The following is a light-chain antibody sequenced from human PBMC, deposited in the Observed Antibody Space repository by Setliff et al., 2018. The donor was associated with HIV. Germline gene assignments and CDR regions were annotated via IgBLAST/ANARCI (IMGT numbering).Light chain of an antibody. V-gene: IGLV2-23*02. CDR2: EVS. J-gene: IGLJ1*01. Sequence: QSALAQPASVSGSPGQSITISCTGTSSDVGGYNYVSWYQQHPGKAPKLIISEVSKRPSGVPIRFSGSKSGNTASLTISGLQAEDEADYYCCSYAGSSTYVFGSGTKVTVL. CDR1: SSDVGGYNY. CDR3: CSYAGSSTYV.